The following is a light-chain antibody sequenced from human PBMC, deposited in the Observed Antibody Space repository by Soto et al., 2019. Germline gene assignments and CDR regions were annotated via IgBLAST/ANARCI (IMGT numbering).Light chain of an antibody. V-gene: IGKV3-15*01. CDR2: GAS. CDR3: QQYNNWPLT. CDR1: QSVSIN. J-gene: IGKJ4*01. Sequence: ETVMTQSPATLSVSPGERATLSCRASQSVSINLAWYQQRPGQAPRLLIYGASTRAAGIPDRFSGSGSGTDFTLTISSLQSEDFAVYYCQQYNNWPLTLGGGTKVEIK.